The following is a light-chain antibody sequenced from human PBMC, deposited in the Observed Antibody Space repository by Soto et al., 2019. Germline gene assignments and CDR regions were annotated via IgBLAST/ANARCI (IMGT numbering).Light chain of an antibody. Sequence: EIVMTQSPATLSVSPGERITISCRASQTVGSNLAWYQQKPGQAPRLLIYTTSSRATGVPAKFSGSGSGTDFTLTISRLEPEDFAVYYCQQYDRSQGTFGQGTRLEIK. J-gene: IGKJ5*01. V-gene: IGKV3-15*01. CDR1: QTVGSN. CDR3: QQYDRSQGT. CDR2: TTS.